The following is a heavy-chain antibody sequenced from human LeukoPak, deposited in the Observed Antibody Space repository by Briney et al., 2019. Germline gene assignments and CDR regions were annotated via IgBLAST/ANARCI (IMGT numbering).Heavy chain of an antibody. Sequence: GGSLRLSCAASGFTFSSHAMTWVRQAPGKGLDWVSAINDDGGGTYYADSVKGRFTVSRDNSKNTLFLRMNSLRAEDTAMYYCAKGSSGTASNPVDYWGQGTLVTVSS. CDR2: INDDGGGT. CDR1: GFTFSSHA. D-gene: IGHD1-7*01. J-gene: IGHJ4*02. CDR3: AKGSSGTASNPVDY. V-gene: IGHV3-23*01.